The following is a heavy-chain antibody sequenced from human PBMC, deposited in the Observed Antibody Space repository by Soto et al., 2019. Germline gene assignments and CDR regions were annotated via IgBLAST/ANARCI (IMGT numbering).Heavy chain of an antibody. V-gene: IGHV1-3*01. CDR1: GYTFTSYA. D-gene: IGHD6-19*01. Sequence: EASVKVSCKASGYTFTSYAMHWVRQAPGQRLEWMGWINAGNGNTKYSQKFQGRVTITRDTSASTAYMELSSLRSEDTAVYYCARTKYSSGWYTNYYYYGMDVWGQGTTVTVSS. CDR3: ARTKYSSGWYTNYYYYGMDV. CDR2: INAGNGNT. J-gene: IGHJ6*02.